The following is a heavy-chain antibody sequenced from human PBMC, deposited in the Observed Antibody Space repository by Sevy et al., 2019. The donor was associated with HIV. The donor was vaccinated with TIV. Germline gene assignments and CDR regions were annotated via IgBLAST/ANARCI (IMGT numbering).Heavy chain of an antibody. CDR2: ISRSGGST. J-gene: IGHJ6*02. CDR3: AKVDVVVPVADYGMDV. Sequence: GGSQRLSCAASGFTFSNYAMSWVRQAPGKGLEWVSSISRSGGSTYYADSVKGRFTISRDNSKNTLLLQMNSLRAEDTAVYYCAKVDVVVPVADYGMDVWGQGTTVTVSS. CDR1: GFTFSNYA. V-gene: IGHV3-23*01. D-gene: IGHD2-2*01.